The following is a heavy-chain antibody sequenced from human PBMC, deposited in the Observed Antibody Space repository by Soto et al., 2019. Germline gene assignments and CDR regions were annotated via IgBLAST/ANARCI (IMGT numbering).Heavy chain of an antibody. V-gene: IGHV3-33*01. J-gene: IGHJ6*02. Sequence: QVQVVESGGGVVQPGRSLRLSCAASGFTFSSFGMHWVRQAPGKGLEWVSLIWYDGSKKSYGDSVKGRFTISRDNSRNTVYLQMNSLSADDTAGYYCAGDDSYNSLWSGYYTSRNGMDGWGQGTTVNVSS. CDR3: AGDDSYNSLWSGYYTSRNGMDG. CDR1: GFTFSSFG. D-gene: IGHD3-3*01. CDR2: IWYDGSKK.